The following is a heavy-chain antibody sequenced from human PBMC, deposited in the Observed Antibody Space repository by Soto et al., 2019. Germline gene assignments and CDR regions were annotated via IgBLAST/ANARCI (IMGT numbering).Heavy chain of an antibody. CDR3: ARASAYYDTSGYYGAFHYYGMDV. J-gene: IGHJ6*02. CDR1: GFTFSGYD. CDR2: ISSSSSTI. D-gene: IGHD3-22*01. Sequence: GGSLRLSCAASGFTFSGYDMNWVRQAPGKGLEWISYISSSSSTIYYADSVKGRFTISRDNAENSLFLRMNSLRDEDTAVYYCARASAYYDTSGYYGAFHYYGMDVWGQGTTVTVSS. V-gene: IGHV3-48*02.